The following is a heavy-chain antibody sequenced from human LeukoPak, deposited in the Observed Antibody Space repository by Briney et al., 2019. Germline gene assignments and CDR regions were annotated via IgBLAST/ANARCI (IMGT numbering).Heavy chain of an antibody. CDR1: EFPYSSER. V-gene: IGHV3-21*04. CDR3: AKRPGDSSDWLYYFDY. J-gene: IGHJ4*02. CDR2: ISIASSYK. D-gene: IGHD6-19*01. Sequence: GGSRRLSCAACEFPYSSERGNCVRLGAGQMLKRISSISIASSYKYYADSLKGRFTISRDNSKSTLYLQMNSLRADDTAVYYCAKRPGDSSDWLYYFDYWGQGTLVTVSS.